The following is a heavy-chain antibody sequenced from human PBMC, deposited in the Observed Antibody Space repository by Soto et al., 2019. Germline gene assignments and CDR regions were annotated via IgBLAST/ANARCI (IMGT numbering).Heavy chain of an antibody. V-gene: IGHV3-30-3*01. CDR1: GFTFSSYA. J-gene: IGHJ4*02. D-gene: IGHD4-17*01. Sequence: QVQLVESGGGVVQPGRSLRLSCAASGFTFSSYAMHWVRQAPVKGLEWVAVISYDGSNKYYADSVKGRFTISRDNSKNTLYLQMNSLRAEDTAVYYCAREADYGDYDFDYWGQGTLVTVSS. CDR2: ISYDGSNK. CDR3: AREADYGDYDFDY.